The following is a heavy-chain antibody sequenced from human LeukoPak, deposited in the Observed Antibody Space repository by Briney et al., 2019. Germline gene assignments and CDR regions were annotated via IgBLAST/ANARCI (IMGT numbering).Heavy chain of an antibody. J-gene: IGHJ6*02. D-gene: IGHD3-22*01. CDR3: AREPSYDSSGYSYYYYYYGMDV. Sequence: SETLSLTCTVSGYSISSGYYWGWIRRPPGKGLEWIGSIYHSGSTCYNPSLKSRVTISVDTSKNQFSLKLSSVTAADTAVYYCAREPSYDSSGYSYYYYYYGMDVWGQGTTVTVSS. CDR2: IYHSGST. CDR1: GYSISSGYY. V-gene: IGHV4-38-2*02.